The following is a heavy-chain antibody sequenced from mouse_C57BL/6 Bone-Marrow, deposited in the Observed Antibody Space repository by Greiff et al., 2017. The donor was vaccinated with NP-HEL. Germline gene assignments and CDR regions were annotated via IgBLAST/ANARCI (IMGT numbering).Heavy chain of an antibody. Sequence: VQLQPSGAELARPGASVKLSFQASGYTFTSYGISWVKQRTGQGLEWIGEIYPRSGNTYYNEKFKGKATLTADKSSSTAYMELRSLTSEDSAVYFCARGRVLRAFDYWGQGTTLTVSS. CDR1: GYTFTSYG. D-gene: IGHD1-1*01. V-gene: IGHV1-81*01. CDR3: ARGRVLRAFDY. CDR2: IYPRSGNT. J-gene: IGHJ2*01.